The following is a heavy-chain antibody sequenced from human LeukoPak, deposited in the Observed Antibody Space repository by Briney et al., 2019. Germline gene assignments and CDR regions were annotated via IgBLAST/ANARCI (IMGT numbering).Heavy chain of an antibody. CDR3: ARGTERDVLPAANSFDY. D-gene: IGHD2-2*01. V-gene: IGHV4-34*01. Sequence: SETLSLTCAVYGGSFSGYYWSWIRQPPGKGLEWTGEINHSGSTNYNPSLKSRVTISVDTSKNQFSLKLSSVTAADTAVYYCARGTERDVLPAANSFDYWGQGTLVTVSS. J-gene: IGHJ4*02. CDR2: INHSGST. CDR1: GGSFSGYY.